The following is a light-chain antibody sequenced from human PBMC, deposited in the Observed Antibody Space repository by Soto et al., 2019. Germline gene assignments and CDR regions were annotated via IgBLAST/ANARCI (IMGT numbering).Light chain of an antibody. J-gene: IGKJ3*01. V-gene: IGKV2-30*01. CDR1: QSLVYGRGNIY. CDR2: YVS. CDR3: MQGTHWPFT. Sequence: DVVMTQSPLSLPVTLGQPASISCRSSQSLVYGRGNIYLNWFQQRPGQSPRRLIYYVSNRDSGVPDRFRGGGSGTNVTLKISRVEAEDVGVYYCMQGTHWPFTLGPGTKVDIK.